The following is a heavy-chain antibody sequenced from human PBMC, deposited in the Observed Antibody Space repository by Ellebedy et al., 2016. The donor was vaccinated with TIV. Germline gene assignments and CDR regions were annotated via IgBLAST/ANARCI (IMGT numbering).Heavy chain of an antibody. J-gene: IGHJ3*02. CDR2: ICSGGGT. CDR3: ARGNSSGWGEAFDI. V-gene: IGHV3-53*01. D-gene: IGHD6-19*01. CDR1: GFTVSKNY. Sequence: GESLKISCAASGFTVSKNYMSCVRQAPGKGLEWVSVICSGGGTYYTDSVKGRFTISRDNSKNTVDLQMNSVRAEDTAVYYGARGNSSGWGEAFDIWGQGTMVSVST.